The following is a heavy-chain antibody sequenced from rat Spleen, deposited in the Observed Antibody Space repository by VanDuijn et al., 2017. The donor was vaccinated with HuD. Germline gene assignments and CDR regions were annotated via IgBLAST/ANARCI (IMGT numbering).Heavy chain of an antibody. J-gene: IGHJ2*01. Sequence: EVQLVESDGGLVQPGRSLKLSCAASGFTFSDYDMAWVRQAPTKGLEWVASISPSGGSTYYRDSVKGRFTVSRDNAKSTLYLQMDSLRSEDTATYYCASQNWEVDYWGQGVMVTVSS. CDR3: ASQNWEVDY. CDR2: ISPSGGST. D-gene: IGHD5-1*01. CDR1: GFTFSDYD. V-gene: IGHV5S23*01.